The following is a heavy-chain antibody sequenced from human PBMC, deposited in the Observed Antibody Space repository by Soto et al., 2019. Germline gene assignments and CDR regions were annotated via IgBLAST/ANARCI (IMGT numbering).Heavy chain of an antibody. Sequence: GGSLRLSCAASGFTFSSYAMSWVRQAPGKGLEWVSAISGSGGSTYYADSVKGRFTISRDNSKNTLYLQMNSLRAEGTAVYYCAKGPLVVVITTFDYWGQGTLVTVSS. CDR1: GFTFSSYA. D-gene: IGHD3-22*01. J-gene: IGHJ4*02. CDR3: AKGPLVVVITTFDY. CDR2: ISGSGGST. V-gene: IGHV3-23*01.